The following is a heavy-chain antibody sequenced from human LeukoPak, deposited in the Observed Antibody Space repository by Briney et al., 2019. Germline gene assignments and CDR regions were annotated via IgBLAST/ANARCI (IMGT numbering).Heavy chain of an antibody. D-gene: IGHD3-22*01. V-gene: IGHV4-4*07. CDR1: GVSISSSY. J-gene: IGHJ4*02. CDR3: ARDRHYYDSSGYPFDY. Sequence: SETLSLTCTVSGVSISSSYCSWIRQPAGKGLEWIGRIYTSGSTNYNPSLKSRVTMSVDTSKNQFSLKLSSVTAADTAVYYCARDRHYYDSSGYPFDYWGQGTLVTVSS. CDR2: IYTSGST.